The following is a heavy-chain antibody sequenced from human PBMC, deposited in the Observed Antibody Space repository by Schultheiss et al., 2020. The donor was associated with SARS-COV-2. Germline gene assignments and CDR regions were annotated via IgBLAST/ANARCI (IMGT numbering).Heavy chain of an antibody. V-gene: IGHV3-33*08. CDR2: IWYDGSNK. CDR3: ARDWVKKDYGGNLDAFDI. CDR1: GFTFSSYA. D-gene: IGHD4-23*01. J-gene: IGHJ3*02. Sequence: GGSLRLSCAASGFTFSSYAMHWVRQAPGKGLEWVAVIWYDGSNKYYADSVKGRFTISRDNAKNSLYLQMNSLRAEDTAVYYCARDWVKKDYGGNLDAFDIWGQGTMVTVSS.